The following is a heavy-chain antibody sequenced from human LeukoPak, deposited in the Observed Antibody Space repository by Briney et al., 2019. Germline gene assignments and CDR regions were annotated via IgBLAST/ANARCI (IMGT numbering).Heavy chain of an antibody. J-gene: IGHJ4*02. CDR3: ARDGGSSSSSVDY. V-gene: IGHV1-8*01. CDR1: GYTFTSYD. CDR2: MNPNSGNT. D-gene: IGHD6-6*01. Sequence: ASVKVSCKASGYTFTSYDINWVRQATGQGLEWMGWMNPNSGNTGYAQKFQGRVTMTRDTSISTAYMELSRLRSDDTAVYYCARDGGSSSSSVDYWGQGTLVTVSS.